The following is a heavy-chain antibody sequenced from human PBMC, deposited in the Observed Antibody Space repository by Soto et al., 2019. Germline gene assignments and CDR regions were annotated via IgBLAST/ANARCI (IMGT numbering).Heavy chain of an antibody. CDR3: ARDRRKRNFFDS. V-gene: IGHV3-48*02. J-gene: IGHJ4*02. CDR1: SFTFSDYG. D-gene: IGHD6-6*01. CDR2: ISRTRTTL. Sequence: EVQLVESGGDLVKAGWSLKVSCEASSFTFSDYGMNWVRQAPGKGLEWLAYISRTRTTLYYADSVKGRFIISRDNAKNSLYLQMNSLRDAGTGVYYCARDRRKRNFFDSWGQGTLVTVSS.